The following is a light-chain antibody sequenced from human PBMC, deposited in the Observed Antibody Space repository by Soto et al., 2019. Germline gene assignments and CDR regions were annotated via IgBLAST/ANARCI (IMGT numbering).Light chain of an antibody. V-gene: IGKV1-5*03. J-gene: IGKJ4*01. Sequence: DTQMTQSPSTLSASVGDRVTITCRASQSISSWLAWYQQKPGKAPKLLIYKASSLESGVPSRFSGSGSGTEFTLTISSLQPDDFATYYCQQYNSYPTFGGGTKVELK. CDR2: KAS. CDR3: QQYNSYPT. CDR1: QSISSW.